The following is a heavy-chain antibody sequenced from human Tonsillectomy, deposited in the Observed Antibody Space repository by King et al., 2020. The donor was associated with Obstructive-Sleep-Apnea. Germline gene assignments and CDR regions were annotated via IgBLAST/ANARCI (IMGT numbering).Heavy chain of an antibody. J-gene: IGHJ4*02. CDR3: AKDRSNSVY. V-gene: IGHV3-23*04. Sequence: VQLVESGGGLVQPGGSLRLSCAASGFTFSSYAMSWVRQAPGKGLEWVSGISGSGCCTYYVDTVKGRFTISRDKSKNTLYLQMNSLRAEDTAVYYCAKDRSNSVYWGQGTLVTVSS. D-gene: IGHD2-21*01. CDR2: ISGSGCCT. CDR1: GFTFSSYA.